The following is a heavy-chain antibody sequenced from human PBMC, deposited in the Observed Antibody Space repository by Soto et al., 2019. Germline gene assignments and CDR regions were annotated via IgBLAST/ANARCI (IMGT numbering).Heavy chain of an antibody. CDR3: AAHTPKYYDFWSGYQYYYYYGMDV. J-gene: IGHJ6*02. CDR2: IVVGSGNT. Sequence: ASVKVSCKASGFTFTSSAVQWVRQARGQRLEWIGWIVVGSGNTNYAQKFQERVTITRDMSTSTAYMELSSLRSEDTAVYYCAAHTPKYYDFWSGYQYYYYYGMDVWGQGTTVTVSS. CDR1: GFTFTSSA. V-gene: IGHV1-58*01. D-gene: IGHD3-3*01.